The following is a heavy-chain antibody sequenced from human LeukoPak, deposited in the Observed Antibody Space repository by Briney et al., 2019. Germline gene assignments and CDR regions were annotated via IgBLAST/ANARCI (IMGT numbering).Heavy chain of an antibody. CDR1: GGSISSYY. CDR3: ARVLWFGEFINWFDP. V-gene: IGHV4-59*01. CDR2: IYYSGST. J-gene: IGHJ5*02. D-gene: IGHD3-10*01. Sequence: SETLSLTCTVSGGSISSYYWSWIRQPLGKGLEWIGYIYYSGSTNYNPSLKSRVTISVDTSKNQFSLKLSSVTAADTAVYYCARVLWFGEFINWFDPWGQGTLVTVSS.